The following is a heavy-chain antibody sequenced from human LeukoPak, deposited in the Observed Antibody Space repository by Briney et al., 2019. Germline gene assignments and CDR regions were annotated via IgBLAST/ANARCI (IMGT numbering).Heavy chain of an antibody. Sequence: GESLKISCKGSGYSFTSYWIGWVRQMPGKGLEWMEIIYPGDSDTRYSPSFQGQVTISADKSISTAYLQWSSLKASDTAMYYCARLTGGLRWVVAYFDYWGQGTLVTVSS. CDR2: IYPGDSDT. J-gene: IGHJ4*02. CDR1: GYSFTSYW. V-gene: IGHV5-51*01. CDR3: ARLTGGLRWVVAYFDY. D-gene: IGHD4-23*01.